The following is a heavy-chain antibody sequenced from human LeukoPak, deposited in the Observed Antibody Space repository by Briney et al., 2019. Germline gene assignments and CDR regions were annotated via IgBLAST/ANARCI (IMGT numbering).Heavy chain of an antibody. D-gene: IGHD3-10*01. CDR1: GASISSGDYY. CDR3: ARDWSSITMVRGVDSNDY. CDR2: IHYSGST. V-gene: IGHV4-31*03. Sequence: SETLSLTCSVSGASISSGDYYWSWIRQHPGKGLEWIGYIHYSGSTYYNPSLRSRIIISVDTSKNQFSLQLSSVTAADTAVYYCARDWSSITMVRGVDSNDYWGQGTLVTVSS. J-gene: IGHJ4*02.